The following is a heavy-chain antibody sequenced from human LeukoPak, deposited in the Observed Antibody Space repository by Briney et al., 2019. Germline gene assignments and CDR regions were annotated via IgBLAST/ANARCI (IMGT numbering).Heavy chain of an antibody. CDR1: GFTFSSYS. CDR2: ISSSSSYI. CDR3: ARDRGYSGYDLGAYYYGMDV. Sequence: GGSLRLSCAASGFTFSSYSMNWVRQAPGKGLEWVSSISSSSSYIYYADSVKGRFTISRDNAKNSLYLQMNSLRAEDTAVYYCARDRGYSGYDLGAYYYGMDVWGQGTTVTASS. V-gene: IGHV3-21*01. J-gene: IGHJ6*02. D-gene: IGHD5-12*01.